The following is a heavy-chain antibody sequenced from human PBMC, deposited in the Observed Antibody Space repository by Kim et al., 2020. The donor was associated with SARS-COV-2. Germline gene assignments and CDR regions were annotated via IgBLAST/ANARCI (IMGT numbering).Heavy chain of an antibody. CDR1: GFTFSSYA. CDR3: AKDRDPRNSGSYHTIYYYYGMDV. D-gene: IGHD1-26*01. V-gene: IGHV3-23*01. Sequence: GGSLRLSCAASGFTFSSYAMSWVRQAPGKGLEWVSAISGSGGSTYYADSVKGRFTISRDNSKNTLYLQMNSLRAEDTAVYYCAKDRDPRNSGSYHTIYYYYGMDVWGQGTTVTVSS. J-gene: IGHJ6*02. CDR2: ISGSGGST.